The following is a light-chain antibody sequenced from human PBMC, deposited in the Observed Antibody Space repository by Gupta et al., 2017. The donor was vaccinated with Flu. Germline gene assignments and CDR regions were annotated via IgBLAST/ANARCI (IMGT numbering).Light chain of an antibody. CDR3: QQSYESPRT. Sequence: DIHMTQSPSSLSASVGDRVTLTCRASQSISSYLNWFQQKPGKAPKLLIYAVSNLQTGVPSRFSGGRSGTDFTLTISSLQPEDFATYYCQQSYESPRTFGQGTKLEVK. J-gene: IGKJ2*01. CDR2: AVS. V-gene: IGKV1-39*01. CDR1: QSISSY.